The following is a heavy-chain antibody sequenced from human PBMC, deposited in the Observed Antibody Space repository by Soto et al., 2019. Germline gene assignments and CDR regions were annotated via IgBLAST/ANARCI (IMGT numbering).Heavy chain of an antibody. CDR2: IYYSGST. CDR1: GGSISSYY. J-gene: IGHJ4*02. V-gene: IGHV4-59*01. CDR3: ARMTFGDYFDY. D-gene: IGHD2-21*02. Sequence: SETLSLTCTVSGGSISSYYWSWIRQPPGKGLEWIGYIYYSGSTNYNPSLKSRVTISVDTSKNQFSLKLSSVTAADTAVYYCARMTFGDYFDYWGQGTLVTVSS.